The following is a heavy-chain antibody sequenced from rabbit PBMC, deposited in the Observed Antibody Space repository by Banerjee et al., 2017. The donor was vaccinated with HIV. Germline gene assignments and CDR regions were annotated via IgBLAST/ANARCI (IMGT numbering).Heavy chain of an antibody. CDR3: TRDAGYSSGWEFNL. D-gene: IGHD4-1*01. Sequence: QEQLEESGGDLVQPEGSLTLTCKASGFTLSSYWMCWVRQAPGKGLEWIASIDTGDGKTYYASWVNGRFKISLDNAQNTVTLQMTSLTPADTVTYFCTRDAGYSSGWEFNLWGQGTLVTVS. V-gene: IGHV1S47*01. CDR2: IDTGDGKT. CDR1: GFTLSSYW. J-gene: IGHJ4*01.